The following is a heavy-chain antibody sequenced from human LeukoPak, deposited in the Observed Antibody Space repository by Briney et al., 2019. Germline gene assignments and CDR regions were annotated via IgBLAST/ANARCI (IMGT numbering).Heavy chain of an antibody. CDR1: GGSFSGYY. D-gene: IGHD2-2*01. CDR2: INHSGST. J-gene: IGHJ4*02. V-gene: IGHV4-34*01. CDR3: ARGPDIVVVPAAPSGDY. Sequence: PSETLSLTCAVYGGSFSGYYWSWIRQPPGKGLEWIGEINHSGSTNYNPSLKSRVTISVDTSKNQFSLKLSSVTAADTAVYYCARGPDIVVVPAAPSGDYWGQGTLVTVSS.